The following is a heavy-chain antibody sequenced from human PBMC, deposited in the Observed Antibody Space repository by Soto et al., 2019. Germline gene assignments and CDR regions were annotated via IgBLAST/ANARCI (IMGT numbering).Heavy chain of an antibody. CDR2: MYYTGSN. CDR1: GGSISSYY. J-gene: IGHJ5*02. D-gene: IGHD3-3*01. Sequence: LSLTCTVSGGSISSYYWTWIRQPPGRGLEWIAYMYYTGSNNYNPSLKSRVTMSVDTSKNQFSLKLSSVTAADTAVYYCARRDDFWSGYYSWFDPWGQG. CDR3: ARRDDFWSGYYSWFDP. V-gene: IGHV4-59*08.